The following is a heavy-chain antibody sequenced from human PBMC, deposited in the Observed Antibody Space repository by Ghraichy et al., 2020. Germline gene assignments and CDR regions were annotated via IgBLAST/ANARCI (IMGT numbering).Heavy chain of an antibody. Sequence: SETLSLTCTVSGDSISNYYWSWIRQLPGEGLEWIGYIYYRGSTNYNPSVKSRVTMSVDTSKNQFSLKLSSVTAADTAVYYCARDPGPDGGGWCYFDSWGQGTLVTVSS. CDR1: GDSISNYY. D-gene: IGHD6-19*01. V-gene: IGHV4-59*01. J-gene: IGHJ4*02. CDR2: IYYRGST. CDR3: ARDPGPDGGGWCYFDS.